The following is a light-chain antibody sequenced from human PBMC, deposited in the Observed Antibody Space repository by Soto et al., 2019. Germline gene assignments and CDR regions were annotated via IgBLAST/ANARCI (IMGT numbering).Light chain of an antibody. CDR1: QSVNDY. CDR3: QHRGRWPRT. J-gene: IGKJ2*01. V-gene: IGKV3-11*01. CDR2: GAS. Sequence: NVLTQSPATLSLSPGERATLSCRASQSVNDYLAWYQQKPGQAPRLLIYGASNRATGIPLRFSGSGSGTDFTLTISSLEPEDFAVYYCQHRGRWPRTFGQGTKLEIK.